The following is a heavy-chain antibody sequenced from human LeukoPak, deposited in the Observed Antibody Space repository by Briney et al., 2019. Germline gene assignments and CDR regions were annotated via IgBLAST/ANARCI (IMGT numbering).Heavy chain of an antibody. CDR1: GFTVSGNC. D-gene: IGHD3-22*01. CDR2: IYSGGTT. Sequence: GGSLRLSCAVSGFTVSGNCMSWVRQAPGKGLKWVSLIYSGGTTDYADSVRGRFTISRDNSKNTVYLQMDSLRAEDTALYFCARRAGDYSHPYDYWGQGTLVTVSS. V-gene: IGHV3-53*01. J-gene: IGHJ4*02. CDR3: ARRAGDYSHPYDY.